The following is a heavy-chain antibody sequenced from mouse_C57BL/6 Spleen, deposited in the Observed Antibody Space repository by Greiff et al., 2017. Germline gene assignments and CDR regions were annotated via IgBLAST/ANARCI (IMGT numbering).Heavy chain of an antibody. CDR2: ISYDGSN. Sequence: EVHLVESGPGLVKPSQSLSLTCSVTGYSITSGYYWNWIRQFPGNKLEWMGYISYDGSNNYNPSLKNRSSITRDTSKNQFFLKLNSVTTEDTATYYCARCDYDDGDYWGQGTSVTVSS. D-gene: IGHD2-4*01. V-gene: IGHV3-6*01. CDR1: GYSITSGYY. CDR3: ARCDYDDGDY. J-gene: IGHJ4*01.